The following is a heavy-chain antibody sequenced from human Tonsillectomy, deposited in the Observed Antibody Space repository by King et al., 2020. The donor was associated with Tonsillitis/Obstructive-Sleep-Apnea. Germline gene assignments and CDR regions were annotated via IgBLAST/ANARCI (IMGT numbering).Heavy chain of an antibody. J-gene: IGHJ3*02. CDR3: ARLATMAFDI. V-gene: IGHV5-51*01. Sequence: QLVQSGAEVRKPGESLKISCKGSGYSFTTYWIAWVRQMPGKGLEWMGIVYPGDSDTGYSPSFQGQVTISADKSISTAYLQWSRLKTSDTAVYYCARLATMAFDIWGQGTMVTVSS. CDR1: GYSFTTYW. CDR2: VYPGDSDT. D-gene: IGHD5-24*01.